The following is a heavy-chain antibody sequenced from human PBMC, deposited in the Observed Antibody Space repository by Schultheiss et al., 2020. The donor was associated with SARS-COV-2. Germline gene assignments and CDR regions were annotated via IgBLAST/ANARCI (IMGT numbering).Heavy chain of an antibody. CDR1: GFSLTTSGMC. V-gene: IGHV2-70*11. J-gene: IGHJ6*02. D-gene: IGHD3-3*01. CDR3: ARAHRFSILREVDNYYYYAMDV. CDR2: IDWDDDK. Sequence: SGPTLVKPTQTLTLTCTFSGFSLTTSGMCVSWIRQTPGKALEWLARIDWDDDKYYTTSLKTRLAISKDTSKNQVVLTMTNIDPVDTGTYYCARAHRFSILREVDNYYYYAMDVWGQGTTVTVSS.